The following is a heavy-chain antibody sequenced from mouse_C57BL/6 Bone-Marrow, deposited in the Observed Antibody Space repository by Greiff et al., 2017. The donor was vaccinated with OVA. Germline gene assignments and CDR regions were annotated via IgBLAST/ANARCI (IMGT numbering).Heavy chain of an antibody. CDR3: ARNRVTTVVDWYFDV. CDR2: IDPSDSET. V-gene: IGHV1-52*01. J-gene: IGHJ1*03. D-gene: IGHD1-1*01. Sequence: VQLQQPGAELVRPGSSVKLSCKASGYTFTSYWMHWVKQRPIQGLEWIGNIDPSDSETHYNQKFKDKATLTVDKSSSTAYMQLSSLTSEDSAVYYCARNRVTTVVDWYFDVWGTGTTVTVSS. CDR1: GYTFTSYW.